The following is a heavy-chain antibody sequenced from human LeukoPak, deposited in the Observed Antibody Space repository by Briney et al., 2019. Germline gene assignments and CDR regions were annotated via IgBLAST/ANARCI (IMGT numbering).Heavy chain of an antibody. CDR1: GFTFSNAW. CDR2: IKSKTDGGTT. J-gene: IGHJ3*02. CDR3: AKDILRDSSGYDGSHAFDI. Sequence: PGGSLRLACAASGFTFSNAWMSWVRQAPGKGLEWVGRIKSKTDGGTTDYAAPVKGRFTISRDNAKNSLYLQMNSLRAEDTALYYCAKDILRDSSGYDGSHAFDIWGQGTMVTVSS. D-gene: IGHD3-22*01. V-gene: IGHV3-15*05.